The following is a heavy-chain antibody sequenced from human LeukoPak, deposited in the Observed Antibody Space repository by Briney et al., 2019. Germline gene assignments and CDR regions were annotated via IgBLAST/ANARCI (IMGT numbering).Heavy chain of an antibody. Sequence: QPGGSLRLSCAASEFTFSSYSMNWVRQAPGKGLEWVSYISSSGSTIYYADSVKGRFTISRDNAKNSLYLQMNSLRAEDTAVYYCAELGITMIGGVWGKGTTVTISS. J-gene: IGHJ6*04. CDR1: EFTFSSYS. CDR3: AELGITMIGGV. D-gene: IGHD3-10*02. CDR2: ISSSGSTI. V-gene: IGHV3-48*04.